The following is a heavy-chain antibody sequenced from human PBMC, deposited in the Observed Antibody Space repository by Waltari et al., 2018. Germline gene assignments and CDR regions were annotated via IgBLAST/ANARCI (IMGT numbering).Heavy chain of an antibody. CDR3: ARVTTGEYYYGSGSLYWFDP. J-gene: IGHJ5*02. CDR2: INAGNGNT. D-gene: IGHD3-10*01. CDR1: GYTFTSYA. V-gene: IGHV1-3*01. Sequence: QVQLVQSGAEVKKPGASVKVSCQASGYTFTSYAMHWVRQAAGQRLEWMGCINAGNGNTKYSQKFQGRVTITRDTSASTAYMELSSLRSEDTAVYYCARVTTGEYYYGSGSLYWFDPWGQGTLVTVSS.